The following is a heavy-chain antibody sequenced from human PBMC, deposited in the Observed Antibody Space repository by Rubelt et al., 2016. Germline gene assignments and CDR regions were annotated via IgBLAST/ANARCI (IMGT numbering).Heavy chain of an antibody. CDR2: ISSTGST. Sequence: EVQLVESGGGLIQPGGSLRLSCAASGFNVSSNFMTWVRQAQGKGLEWVSVISSTGSTNCGDSVKGRFPISRDGSKNTLYLQRNSLRGEDTAVYYCAKDKLEMATTGFDYWGQGTLVTVSS. D-gene: IGHD5-24*01. CDR1: GFNVSSNF. V-gene: IGHV3-53*01. CDR3: AKDKLEMATTGFDY. J-gene: IGHJ4*02.